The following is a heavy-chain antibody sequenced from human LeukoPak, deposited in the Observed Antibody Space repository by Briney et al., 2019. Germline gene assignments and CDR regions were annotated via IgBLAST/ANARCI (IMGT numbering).Heavy chain of an antibody. CDR3: ARGLPSTSCYGCPLYYYGMDV. Sequence: GGSLRLSCAASGFTFNSYWMHWVRQAPGKGLVWVSRINSDGSSTSYADSVKGRFTISRDNAKNTLYLQMNSLRAEDTAVYYCARGLPSTSCYGCPLYYYGMDVWGKGTTVTVSS. CDR2: INSDGSST. V-gene: IGHV3-74*01. D-gene: IGHD2-2*01. CDR1: GFTFNSYW. J-gene: IGHJ6*04.